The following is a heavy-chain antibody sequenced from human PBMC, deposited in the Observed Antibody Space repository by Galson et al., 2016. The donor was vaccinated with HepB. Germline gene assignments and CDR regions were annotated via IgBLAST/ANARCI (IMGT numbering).Heavy chain of an antibody. D-gene: IGHD6-13*01. CDR3: VTGKYSSGWYGDYFDY. J-gene: IGHJ4*02. CDR2: XXGSXXXT. Sequence: SLRLSCAASGFTFSTXXMSXXXQAXXXGLXXVSXXXGSXXXTXXXDSXXGRFTMXXDNSKNTLXLQVXXLRAEDTAVYYCVTGKYSSGWYGDYFDYWGQGPLXPVSS. V-gene: IGHV3-23*01. CDR1: GFTFSTXX.